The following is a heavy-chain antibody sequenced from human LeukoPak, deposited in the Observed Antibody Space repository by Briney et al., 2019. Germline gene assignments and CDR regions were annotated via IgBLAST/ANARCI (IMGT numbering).Heavy chain of an antibody. J-gene: IGHJ4*02. CDR3: ARGRYNWNRGYFDY. V-gene: IGHV4-59*01. D-gene: IGHD1-20*01. CDR1: GGSISTFY. Sequence: PSETLSLTCTVSGGSISTFYWSWIRQPPGKGLEWIGYIYYSGSTNYNPSLKSRLTISVDTSKNQFSLKLSSVTAADTAVYYCARGRYNWNRGYFDYWGQGTLVTVSS. CDR2: IYYSGST.